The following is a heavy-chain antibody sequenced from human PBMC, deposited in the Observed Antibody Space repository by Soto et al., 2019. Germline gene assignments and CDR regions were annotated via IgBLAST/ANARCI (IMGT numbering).Heavy chain of an antibody. D-gene: IGHD3-10*01. CDR1: GFTFSSYA. J-gene: IGHJ4*02. V-gene: IGHV3-30-3*01. Sequence: QVQLVESGGGVVQPGRSLRLSCAASGFTFSSYAMHWVRQAAGKGLEWVAVISYDGSNKYNADSVKGRFTISRDNSKNTLYLQMNSLRAEDTAVYYCARTSGRGVDYWGQGTLVTVSS. CDR3: ARTSGRGVDY. CDR2: ISYDGSNK.